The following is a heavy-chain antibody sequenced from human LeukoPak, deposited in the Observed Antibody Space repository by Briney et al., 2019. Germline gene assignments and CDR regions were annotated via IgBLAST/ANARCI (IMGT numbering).Heavy chain of an antibody. Sequence: GGSLRLSCAAPGFTFRDYYMSWIRQAPGKGLEWVSYISSSGSTIYYADSVKGRFTISRDNAKNSLYLQMNSLRAEDTAVYYCARAGDDFWSGYYLDYWGQGTLVTVSS. V-gene: IGHV3-11*01. J-gene: IGHJ4*02. CDR3: ARAGDDFWSGYYLDY. CDR1: GFTFRDYY. D-gene: IGHD3-3*01. CDR2: ISSSGSTI.